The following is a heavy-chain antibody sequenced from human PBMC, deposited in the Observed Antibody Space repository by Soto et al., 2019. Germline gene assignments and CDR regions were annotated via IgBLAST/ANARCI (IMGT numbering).Heavy chain of an antibody. CDR1: GFSFSVYG. D-gene: IGHD2-15*01. Sequence: GGSLRLSCETSGFSFSVYGMHWVRQAPGKGLEWVAVIWYDASKQFYAASVEGRFTISRDNSKAILYLQMNSLRAEDTAVYYCAAWAEGATEVHWGQGTLVTVSS. V-gene: IGHV3-33*01. J-gene: IGHJ4*02. CDR2: IWYDASKQ. CDR3: AAWAEGATEVH.